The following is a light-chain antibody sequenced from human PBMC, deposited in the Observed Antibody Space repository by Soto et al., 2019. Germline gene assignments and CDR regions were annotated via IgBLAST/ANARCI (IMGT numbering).Light chain of an antibody. CDR3: SSYSSSTTWV. V-gene: IGLV2-14*01. CDR1: SSDVGAYNY. CDR2: DVT. Sequence: LTQPASVSGSPGQSITISCTGTSSDVGAYNYVSWYQQHPGKAPKLMIYDVTTRPSGVSDRFSGSKSGITASLTISGLQAEDEADYYCSSYSSSTTWVFGGGTKVTVL. J-gene: IGLJ3*02.